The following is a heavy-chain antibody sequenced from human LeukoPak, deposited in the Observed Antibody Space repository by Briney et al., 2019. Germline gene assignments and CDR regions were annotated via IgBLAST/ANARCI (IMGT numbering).Heavy chain of an antibody. CDR1: GFNFSSYW. Sequence: GSLRLPCAASGFNFSSYWMSWIRQPPGKGLEWIGYIYYSGSTNYNPSLKSRVTISVDTSKNQFSLKLSSVAAADTAVYYCARSRSSGGSSWYNYWGQGTLVTVSS. V-gene: IGHV4-59*01. CDR3: ARSRSSGGSSWYNY. D-gene: IGHD6-13*01. J-gene: IGHJ4*02. CDR2: IYYSGST.